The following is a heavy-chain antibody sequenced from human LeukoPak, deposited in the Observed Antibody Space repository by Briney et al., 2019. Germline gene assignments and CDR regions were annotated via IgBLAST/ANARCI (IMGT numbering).Heavy chain of an antibody. CDR2: IYYSGST. V-gene: IGHV4-59*01. J-gene: IGHJ6*02. CDR1: GGSISSYY. D-gene: IGHD3-3*01. Sequence: SETLSLTCTVSGGSISSYYWSWIRQPPGKGLEWIGYIYYSGSTNYNPSLKSRVTISVDTSKNQFSLKLSSVTAADTAVYYCARAYDFWSGKYYYYGMDAWGQGTTVTVSS. CDR3: ARAYDFWSGKYYYYGMDA.